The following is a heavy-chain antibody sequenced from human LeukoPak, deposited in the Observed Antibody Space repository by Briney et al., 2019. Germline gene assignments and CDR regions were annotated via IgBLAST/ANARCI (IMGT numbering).Heavy chain of an antibody. Sequence: GGSLRLSCAASGFPFSSYWMSWVRQAPGKGLEWVANIKQDGSEKYYVDSVKGRFTISRDNAKNSLYLQMNSLRAEDTAVYYCARDDAYTAMGTPGPSDYWGQGTLVTVSS. J-gene: IGHJ4*02. CDR1: GFPFSSYW. CDR3: ARDDAYTAMGTPGPSDY. V-gene: IGHV3-7*01. CDR2: IKQDGSEK. D-gene: IGHD5-18*01.